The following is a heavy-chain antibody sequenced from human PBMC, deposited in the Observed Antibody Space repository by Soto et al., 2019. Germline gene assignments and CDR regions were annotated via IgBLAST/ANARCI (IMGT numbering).Heavy chain of an antibody. CDR2: IKQDGSEK. Sequence: GGSLRLSWAASGFTMGDYWMSWVRQSPGKGLEWVANIKQDGSEKYYVDSVKGRFTISRDSAKNSLYLQMNSLRGEDTAVYYCARTIVVVVPDNFDHWGQGTLVTVSS. D-gene: IGHD3-22*01. J-gene: IGHJ4*02. CDR3: ARTIVVVVPDNFDH. CDR1: GFTMGDYW. V-gene: IGHV3-7*01.